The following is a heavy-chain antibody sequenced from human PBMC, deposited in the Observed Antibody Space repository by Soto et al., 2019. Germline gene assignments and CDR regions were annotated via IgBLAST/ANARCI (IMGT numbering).Heavy chain of an antibody. CDR1: GGSFSGYY. D-gene: IGHD3-3*01. CDR2: INHSGST. V-gene: IGHV4-34*01. CDR3: ARDWVGLRFLEEDYYYYMDV. J-gene: IGHJ6*03. Sequence: SETLSLTCAVYGGSFSGYYWSWIRQPPGKGLEWIGEINHSGSTNYNPSLKSRVTISVDTSKNQFSLKLSSVTAADTAVYYCARDWVGLRFLEEDYYYYMDVWGKGTTVT.